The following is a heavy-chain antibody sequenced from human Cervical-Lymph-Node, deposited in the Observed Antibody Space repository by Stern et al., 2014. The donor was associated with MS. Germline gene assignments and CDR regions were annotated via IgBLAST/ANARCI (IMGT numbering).Heavy chain of an antibody. Sequence: QLQLQESGPGLVKPSGTLSLTYAVSGGSISSSNWWSWVRQPPGKGLEWVGEIYHSGSTNYNPSLKSRVTISVDKSKTQFSLKLTSVTAADTAVYYCARVFGDYVFWFDPWGQGTLVTVSS. D-gene: IGHD4-17*01. J-gene: IGHJ5*02. CDR1: GGSISSSNW. CDR2: IYHSGST. CDR3: ARVFGDYVFWFDP. V-gene: IGHV4-4*02.